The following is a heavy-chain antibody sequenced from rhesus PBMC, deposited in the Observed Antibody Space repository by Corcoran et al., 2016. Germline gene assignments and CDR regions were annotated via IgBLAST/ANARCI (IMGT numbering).Heavy chain of an antibody. CDR2: ISGSGGRT. CDR3: ARGPLITFDY. D-gene: IGHD3-16*01. Sequence: QLQLQESGPGLVKPSETLSLTSAVSGVSISGTWWVWIRQPPGKGLEWIGRISGSGGRTSYNPSLRSRVTISTDTSKNQFSLKLSTVTAADTAVYYCARGPLITFDYWGQGVLVTVSS. J-gene: IGHJ4*01. CDR1: GVSISGTW. V-gene: IGHV4-173*01.